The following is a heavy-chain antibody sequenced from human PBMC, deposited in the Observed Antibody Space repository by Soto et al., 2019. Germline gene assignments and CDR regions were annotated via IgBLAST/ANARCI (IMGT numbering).Heavy chain of an antibody. D-gene: IGHD3-10*01. CDR3: ARGDAMVPENYFDY. CDR1: GYTFTSYG. V-gene: IGHV1-18*01. J-gene: IGHJ4*02. CDR2: ISAYNGNT. Sequence: ASVKVYCKASGYTFTSYGISLVRQAPGQGLEWMGWISAYNGNTNYAQKLQDRVTMTTDTSTSTAYMELRSLRSDDTAVYYCARGDAMVPENYFDYWGQGTLVTVSS.